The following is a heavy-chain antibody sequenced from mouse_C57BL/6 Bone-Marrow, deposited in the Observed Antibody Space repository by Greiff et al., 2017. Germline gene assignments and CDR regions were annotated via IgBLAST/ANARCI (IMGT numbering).Heavy chain of an antibody. D-gene: IGHD2-4*01. V-gene: IGHV1-64*01. CDR1: GYTFTNYW. CDR2: MHPNGGSP. CDR3: ARSYEYDDYTMDY. J-gene: IGHJ4*01. Sequence: QVRLKQPGAELVKPGASVKLSCKASGYTFTNYWMHWVKQRPGQGLEWIGMMHPNGGSPDYNEKFKSEATLSVDKSSRPAYMELSSLTSDDSAVYYCARSYEYDDYTMDYWGQGTSVTVSS.